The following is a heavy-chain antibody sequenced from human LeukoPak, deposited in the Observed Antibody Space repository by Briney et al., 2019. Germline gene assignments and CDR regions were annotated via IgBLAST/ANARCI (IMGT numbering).Heavy chain of an antibody. D-gene: IGHD4-17*01. J-gene: IGHJ4*02. V-gene: IGHV4-31*03. CDR1: GGSISSGGYY. CDR2: SYYSGST. CDR3: ATSFAVTTVY. Sequence: PSETLSLTCTVSGGSISSGGYYWSWIRQHPGKGLEWIGYSYYSGSTYYNPSLKSRVTISVDTSKNQFSLKLSSVTAEDTSVYYCATSFAVTTVYWGQGTLVTVSS.